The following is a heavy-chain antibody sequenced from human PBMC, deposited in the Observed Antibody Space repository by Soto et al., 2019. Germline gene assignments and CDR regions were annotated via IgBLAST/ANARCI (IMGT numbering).Heavy chain of an antibody. D-gene: IGHD5-18*01. CDR1: GFTFSSNA. CDR3: ARDHVREYSSHYFDY. CDR2: ITNTGGDT. J-gene: IGHJ4*02. V-gene: IGHV3-23*01. Sequence: GGSLRLSCAASGFTFSSNAMSWVRQAPGKGLEWVSVITNTGGDTLYADSVKGRFTMSRDNSKNILYLQMNSLRAEDTAVYYCARDHVREYSSHYFDYLGQGT.